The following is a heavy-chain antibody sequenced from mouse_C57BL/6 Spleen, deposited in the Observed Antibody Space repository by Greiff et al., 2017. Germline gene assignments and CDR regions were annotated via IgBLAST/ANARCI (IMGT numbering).Heavy chain of an antibody. CDR1: GYTFTDYN. J-gene: IGHJ2*01. D-gene: IGHD1-1*01. Sequence: VQLQQSGPELVKPGASVKIPCKASGYTFTDYNMDWVKQSHGKSLEWIGDINPNNGGTIYNQKFKGKATLTVDKSSSTAYMELRSLTSEDTAVYYCARALYYYGSSYLDFDYWGQGTTLTVSS. CDR2: INPNNGGT. V-gene: IGHV1-18*01. CDR3: ARALYYYGSSYLDFDY.